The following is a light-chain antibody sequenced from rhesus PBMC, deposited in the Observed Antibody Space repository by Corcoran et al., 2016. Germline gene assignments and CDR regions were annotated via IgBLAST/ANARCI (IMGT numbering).Light chain of an antibody. CDR3: QVWDTNNGVL. CDR1: DIGSIN. CDR2: ADT. V-gene: IGLV3-25*02. Sequence: SYGLTQPPSVSAASGQTARITCARDDIGSINVQWYQQRPAQAPLLVIYADTERAPGIPDRFSGLNSGNTATLPINGVEAGDEADYYCQVWDTNNGVLFGGVTRLTVL. J-gene: IGLJ2*01.